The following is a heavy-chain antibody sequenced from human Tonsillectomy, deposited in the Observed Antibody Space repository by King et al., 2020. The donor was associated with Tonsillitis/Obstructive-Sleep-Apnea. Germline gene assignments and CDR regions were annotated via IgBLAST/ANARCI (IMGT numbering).Heavy chain of an antibody. V-gene: IGHV3-30*04. Sequence: VQLVESGGGLVQPGRSLRLSCAASGFTFSSFAMHWVRQAPGKGLEWVAVISFDGSNTYYADSVKGRFTISRDNSKNTLYLQMNSLRAEDTAVYYCARGGVVGAMFDYWGQGTLVTVSS. D-gene: IGHD1-26*01. CDR3: ARGGVVGAMFDY. J-gene: IGHJ4*02. CDR1: GFTFSSFA. CDR2: ISFDGSNT.